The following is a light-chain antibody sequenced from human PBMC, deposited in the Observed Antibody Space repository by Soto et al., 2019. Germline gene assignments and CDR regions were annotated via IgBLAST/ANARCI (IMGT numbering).Light chain of an antibody. V-gene: IGKV3-20*01. J-gene: IGKJ4*01. CDR1: QSVRSSY. Sequence: EILLTQSPGTLSLSPGERATLSCRASQSVRSSYLAWYQQKPGQAPRPLIYGASSRATGIPDRFSGSGSGTDFTLTINRLEPEDFAVYYCLQFGSSPLTFGGGTKVDIK. CDR2: GAS. CDR3: LQFGSSPLT.